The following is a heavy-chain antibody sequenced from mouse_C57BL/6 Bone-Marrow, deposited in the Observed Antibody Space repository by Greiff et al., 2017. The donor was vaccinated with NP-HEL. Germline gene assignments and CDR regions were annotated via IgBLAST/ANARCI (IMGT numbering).Heavy chain of an antibody. D-gene: IGHD1-1*01. CDR1: GFTFSDYG. J-gene: IGHJ3*01. CDR2: ISSGSSTI. V-gene: IGHV5-17*01. Sequence: EVKLVESGGGLVKPGGSLKLSCAASGFTFSDYGMHWVRQAPEKGLEWVAYISSGSSTIYYADTVKGRFTISRDNAKNTLFLQMTSLRSEDTAMYYCAILRSSWFAYWGQGTLVTVSA. CDR3: AILRSSWFAY.